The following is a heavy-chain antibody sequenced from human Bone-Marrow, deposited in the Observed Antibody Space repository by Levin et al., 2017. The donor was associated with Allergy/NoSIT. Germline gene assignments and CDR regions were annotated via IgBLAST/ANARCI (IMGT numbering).Heavy chain of an antibody. CDR1: GFSFSNYW. V-gene: IGHV3-74*01. CDR3: TNGLTGEAS. D-gene: IGHD7-27*01. J-gene: IGHJ5*02. CDR2: IKPDGTGA. Sequence: GESLKISCAASGFSFSNYWMHWVRQVPGKGLMFVSIIKPDGTGANYADSVNGRFTISRDNNKNTLFLQMNNLRAEDTAVYYCTNGLTGEASWGRGTLVTVSS.